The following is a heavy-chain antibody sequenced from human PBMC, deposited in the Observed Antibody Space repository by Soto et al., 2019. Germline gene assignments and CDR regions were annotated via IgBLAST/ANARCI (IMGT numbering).Heavy chain of an antibody. V-gene: IGHV1-2*02. J-gene: IGHJ4*02. Sequence: QVQLVQSGAEVKTPGASVKVSCKTSGYSFTGYYLHWVRQAPGQGLEWMGWIHPNSGGTNYGQNFQGRVTMTRDMSSSTVYMELSRLRSDDTAVYFCARVDSYDSSGYSFFDYWGQGSRVTVSS. CDR3: ARVDSYDSSGYSFFDY. CDR2: IHPNSGGT. CDR1: GYSFTGYY. D-gene: IGHD3-22*01.